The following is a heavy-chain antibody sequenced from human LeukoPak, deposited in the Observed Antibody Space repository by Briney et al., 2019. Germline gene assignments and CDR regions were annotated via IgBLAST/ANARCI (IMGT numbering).Heavy chain of an antibody. D-gene: IGHD5-18*01. CDR3: ARDKRHSYGRYFAH. CDR2: MQSTGNS. Sequence: SETLSLTCIVSGDSLSTYHWNWIRKPPGKGLEWIAYMQSTGNSKYNPSLKSRATMSVDTSKNQVVLNLSSVTAADTAVYYCARDKRHSYGRYFAHWGQGMLVTVSS. J-gene: IGHJ4*02. CDR1: GDSLSTYH. V-gene: IGHV4-59*13.